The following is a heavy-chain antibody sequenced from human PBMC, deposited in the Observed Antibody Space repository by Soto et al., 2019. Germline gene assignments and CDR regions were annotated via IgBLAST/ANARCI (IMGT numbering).Heavy chain of an antibody. V-gene: IGHV1-69*02. CDR3: ARGSSSWYLHAYFDY. D-gene: IGHD6-13*01. CDR2: IIPILGIA. CDR1: GGTFSSYT. J-gene: IGHJ4*02. Sequence: SVKVSCKASGGTFSSYTISWVRQAPGQGLEWMGRIIPILGIANYAQKFQGRVTITADKSTSTAYIELSSLRSEDTAVYYCARGSSSWYLHAYFDYWGQGTLVTVSS.